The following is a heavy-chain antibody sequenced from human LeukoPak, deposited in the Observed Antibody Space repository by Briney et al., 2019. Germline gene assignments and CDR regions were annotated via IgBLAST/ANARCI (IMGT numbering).Heavy chain of an antibody. J-gene: IGHJ3*02. V-gene: IGHV1-69*06. CDR3: ARVGGSYYPAFDI. Sequence: ASVKVSCKASGGTFSSYAISWVRQAPGQGLEWMGGIIPIFGTANYAQKFQGRVTMTEDTATDTAYMELSSLRSEDTAVYYCARVGGSYYPAFDIWGQGTMVTVSS. D-gene: IGHD1-26*01. CDR1: GGTFSSYA. CDR2: IIPIFGTA.